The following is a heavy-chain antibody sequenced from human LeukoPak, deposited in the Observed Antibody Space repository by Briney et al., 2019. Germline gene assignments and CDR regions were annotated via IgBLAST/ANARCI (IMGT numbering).Heavy chain of an antibody. CDR2: IYSGGST. CDR3: GRVPAPYDTFDH. Sequence: GGTLRLSCAASGFAFDIHGMSWVRQAPGKGVEWVAVIYSGGSTYYADSVKGRFTISRDNSKNTLYLQMNSLRAEDTAVYYCGRVPAPYDTFDHWGQGTLVTVSS. CDR1: GFAFDIHG. D-gene: IGHD3-9*01. J-gene: IGHJ4*02. V-gene: IGHV3-53*01.